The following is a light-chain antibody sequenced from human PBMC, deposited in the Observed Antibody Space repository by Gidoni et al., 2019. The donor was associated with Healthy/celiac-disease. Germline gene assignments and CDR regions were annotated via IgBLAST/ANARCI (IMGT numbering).Light chain of an antibody. V-gene: IGKV3-11*01. CDR1: QTVSTY. CDR2: DAS. CDR3: QQRSNWPPWT. Sequence: EIVLTQSPATLSLSPGERATLSCRASQTVSTYLAWYQQKPGQAPRLLISDASNRATGIPAMFSCSGSGTDFTLTISSLEPEDFAVYFCQQRSNWPPWTFGQGTKVEIK. J-gene: IGKJ1*01.